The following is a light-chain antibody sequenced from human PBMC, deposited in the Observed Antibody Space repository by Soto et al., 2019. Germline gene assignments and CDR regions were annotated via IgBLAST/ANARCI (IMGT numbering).Light chain of an antibody. CDR3: SSYSSKSIRI. Sequence: QSALTQPASLSGSPGQSITISCACTMRDVGGYNLVYWYQQHPGRAPQLIIYEVRKKPSGMSFRFSCSTSGNTASLTIFSIQADDEADDYCSSYSSKSIRIFGGGTKLTVL. CDR2: EVR. CDR1: MRDVGGYNL. J-gene: IGLJ2*01. V-gene: IGLV2-14*01.